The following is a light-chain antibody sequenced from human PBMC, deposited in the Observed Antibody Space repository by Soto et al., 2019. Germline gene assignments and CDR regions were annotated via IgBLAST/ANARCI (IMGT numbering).Light chain of an antibody. CDR2: EVI. CDR3: TSYTSSTTLV. Sequence: QLVLTQPASVSGSPGQSITISCTGTSSDVGGYNYVSWYQQHPGKAPKVMIYEVINRPPGVSNRFSGSKSGNTASLSISGLQAEDEADYYCTSYTSSTTLVFGTGTKLTVL. CDR1: SSDVGGYNY. V-gene: IGLV2-14*01. J-gene: IGLJ1*01.